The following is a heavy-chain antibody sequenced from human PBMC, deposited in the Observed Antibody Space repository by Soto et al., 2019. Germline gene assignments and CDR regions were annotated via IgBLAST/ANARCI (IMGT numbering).Heavy chain of an antibody. J-gene: IGHJ4*02. Sequence: GGSLRLSCAASGFSFSYYGMHWVRQAPGKGLQWVAVVSSDTRNKYYADSVKGRFTISRDNSKNIVYLQMNSLRVEDTAVYYCAKGVQGSYSSYHFDYWGQGTLVTVPQ. CDR3: AKGVQGSYSSYHFDY. D-gene: IGHD5-18*01. CDR1: GFSFSYYG. CDR2: VSSDTRNK. V-gene: IGHV3-30*18.